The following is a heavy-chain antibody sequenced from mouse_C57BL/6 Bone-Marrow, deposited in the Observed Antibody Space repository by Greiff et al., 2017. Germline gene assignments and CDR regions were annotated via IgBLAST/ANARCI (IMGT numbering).Heavy chain of an antibody. CDR1: GFNIKDDY. D-gene: IGHD2-1*01. V-gene: IGHV14-4*01. Sequence: VQLQQSGAELVRPGASVKLSCTASGFNIKDDYMHWVKQRPEQGLEWIGRIDPENGDTEYASKFQGKATITADTSSNTAYLQLSSLTSEDTAVYYGTTIYYGNYGAMDYWGQGTSVTVSS. J-gene: IGHJ4*01. CDR3: TTIYYGNYGAMDY. CDR2: IDPENGDT.